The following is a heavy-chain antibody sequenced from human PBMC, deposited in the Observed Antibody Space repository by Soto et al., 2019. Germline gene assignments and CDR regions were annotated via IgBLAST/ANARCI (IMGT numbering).Heavy chain of an antibody. Sequence: SETLSLTCAVYGGSFIGYYWSWILQPPGKGLEWIGEINHSGSTNYNPSLKSRVTISVDTSKNQFSLKLSSVTAADTAVYYCARFRGSSWYMARLAPKLWWLDPWGQETLFTVSS. CDR3: ARFRGSSWYMARLAPKLWWLDP. V-gene: IGHV4-34*01. CDR2: INHSGST. J-gene: IGHJ5*02. CDR1: GGSFIGYY. D-gene: IGHD6-13*01.